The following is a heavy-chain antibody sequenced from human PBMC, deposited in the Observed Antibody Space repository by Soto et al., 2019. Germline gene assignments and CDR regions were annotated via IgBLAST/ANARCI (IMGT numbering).Heavy chain of an antibody. V-gene: IGHV3-21*01. D-gene: IGHD2-2*02. J-gene: IGHJ6*02. Sequence: KPGGSLRLSCAGSGFTFSTYSINWVRQAPGKGLEWVSSISSRSDIYYADSVKGRFTISRDNAKNSVSLQMNSLRAEDTAVYYCAREYTAWPLAYGLDVWGQGTTVTVSS. CDR2: ISSRSDI. CDR1: GFTFSTYS. CDR3: AREYTAWPLAYGLDV.